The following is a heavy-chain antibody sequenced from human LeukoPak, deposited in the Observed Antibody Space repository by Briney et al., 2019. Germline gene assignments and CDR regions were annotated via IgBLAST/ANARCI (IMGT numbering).Heavy chain of an antibody. Sequence: GGSLRLSCAASGFTFSSYSMNWVRQAPGRGLEWVSCISSSSNYIYYADSVRGRFTISRDNSKNTLYLQMNSLRAEDTAVYYCARGGGIYSYGRYYFDYWGQGTLVTVSS. CDR3: ARGGGIYSYGRYYFDY. J-gene: IGHJ4*02. CDR2: ISSSSNYI. CDR1: GFTFSSYS. D-gene: IGHD5-18*01. V-gene: IGHV3-21*01.